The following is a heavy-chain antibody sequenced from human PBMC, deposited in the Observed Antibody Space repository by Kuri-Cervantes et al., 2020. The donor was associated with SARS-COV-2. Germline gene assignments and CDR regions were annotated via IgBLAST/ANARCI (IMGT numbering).Heavy chain of an antibody. CDR3: AKDLCGGDCPPLDY. CDR1: GFTFSSYA. Sequence: GESLKISCAASGFTFSSYAMSWVRQAPGKGLEWVAVISYDGSNKYYAEAVKGRFTISRDNSKNTLYLQMNSLRAEDTAVYYCAKDLCGGDCPPLDYWGQGTLVTVSS. CDR2: ISYDGSNK. J-gene: IGHJ4*02. V-gene: IGHV3-30*18. D-gene: IGHD2-21*01.